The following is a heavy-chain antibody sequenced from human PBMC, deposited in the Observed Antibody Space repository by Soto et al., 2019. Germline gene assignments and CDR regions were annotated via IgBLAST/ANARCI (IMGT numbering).Heavy chain of an antibody. CDR2: INHSGST. CDR1: GGSFSGYY. D-gene: IGHD2-15*01. Sequence: QVQLQQWGAGLLKPSETLSLTCAVYGGSFSGYYWSWIRQPPGKGLEWIGEINHSGSTNYNPSLKSRVAISVDTAQTQFSRTLSSVTAADTAVYYCARGSPVVVAAPYYFDYWGQGTLVTVSS. CDR3: ARGSPVVVAAPYYFDY. J-gene: IGHJ4*02. V-gene: IGHV4-34*01.